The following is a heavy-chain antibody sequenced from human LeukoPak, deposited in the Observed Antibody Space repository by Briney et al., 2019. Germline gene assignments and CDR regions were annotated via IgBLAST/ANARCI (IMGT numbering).Heavy chain of an antibody. V-gene: IGHV3-74*01. D-gene: IGHD2-2*01. CDR2: INSYGSST. CDR1: GFTFSTYW. CDR3: ARDLGWVVPAAIDY. Sequence: GGTLTLTCTASGFTFSTYWRHWVRQAPGKGLVWVSRINSYGSSTSYADSVKGRFTISRDNAKNTLYLQMNSLRAEDTAVYYCARDLGWVVPAAIDYWGQGTLVTVSS. J-gene: IGHJ4*02.